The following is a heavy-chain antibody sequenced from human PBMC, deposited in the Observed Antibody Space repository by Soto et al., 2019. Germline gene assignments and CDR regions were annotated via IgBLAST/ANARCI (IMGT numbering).Heavy chain of an antibody. V-gene: IGHV3-21*01. CDR2: ISSSGRYI. J-gene: IGHJ4*02. CDR3: ARSLVDYHTLTTVTFDS. D-gene: IGHD4-17*01. Sequence: EVQLVESGGGLVKPGGSLRLSCAASGFVFSSCSMNWVRQAPGKGLEWVSSISSSGRYIYYADSVKGRFTISRDNARDSLSLQMNSLNAEDTAVYYCARSLVDYHTLTTVTFDSWCQGTLVSASS. CDR1: GFVFSSCS.